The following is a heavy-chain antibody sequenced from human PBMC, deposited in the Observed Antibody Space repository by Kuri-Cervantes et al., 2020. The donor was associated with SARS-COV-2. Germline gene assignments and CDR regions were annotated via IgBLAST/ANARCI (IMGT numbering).Heavy chain of an antibody. CDR1: GFTFGDYA. D-gene: IGHD5/OR15-5a*01. CDR3: TRGLPTIDY. Sequence: GESLKISCTASGFTFGDYAMSWFRQAPGKGLEWVGFIRSKAYGGTTEYAASVKGRFTISRDDSKSIAYLQMNSLKTEDTAVYYCTRGLPTIDYWGQGTRVTVSS. CDR2: IRSKAYGGTT. V-gene: IGHV3-49*03. J-gene: IGHJ4*02.